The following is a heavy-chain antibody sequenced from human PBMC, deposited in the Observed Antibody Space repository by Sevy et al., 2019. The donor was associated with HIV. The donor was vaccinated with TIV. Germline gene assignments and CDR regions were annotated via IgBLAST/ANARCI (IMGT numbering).Heavy chain of an antibody. CDR3: ARDYSSSWSN. Sequence: GGSLRLSCAASGFTFSSYSMNWVRQAPGKGLEWVSSISSSSNYIHYADSVKGRFTISRDNAKNSLSLQMNSLRAEDTAVYYCARDYSSSWSNWGQGTLVTVSS. CDR1: GFTFSSYS. J-gene: IGHJ4*02. CDR2: ISSSSNYI. D-gene: IGHD6-13*01. V-gene: IGHV3-21*01.